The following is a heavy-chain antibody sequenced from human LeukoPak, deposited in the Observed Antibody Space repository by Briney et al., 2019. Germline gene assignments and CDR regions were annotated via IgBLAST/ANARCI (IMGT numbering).Heavy chain of an antibody. D-gene: IGHD4-23*01. CDR3: AKEASGGWGAFDI. J-gene: IGHJ3*02. CDR2: IRYDGSNK. CDR1: GFTFSSYG. Sequence: GGSLRLSRAASGFTFSSYGMHWVRQAPGKGLEWVAFIRYDGSNKYYADSVKGRFTISRDNSKNTLYLQMNSLRAEDTAVYYCAKEASGGWGAFDIWGQGTMVTVSS. V-gene: IGHV3-30*02.